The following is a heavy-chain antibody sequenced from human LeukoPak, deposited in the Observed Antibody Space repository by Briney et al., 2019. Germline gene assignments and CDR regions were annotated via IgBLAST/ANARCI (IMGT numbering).Heavy chain of an antibody. CDR1: GFTFSDYW. J-gene: IGHJ4*01. D-gene: IGHD2-21*02. CDR2: LHSNGAFT. CDR3: ARFVVVTAGDY. V-gene: IGHV3-74*01. Sequence: PGGSLRLSCAAPGFTFSDYWMHWVRQAPGKGLVWVARLHSNGAFTTYADSVKGRFTISRDTAKNTLYLQMNSLRVEDTAVYYCARFVVVTAGDYWGQGTLVTVSS.